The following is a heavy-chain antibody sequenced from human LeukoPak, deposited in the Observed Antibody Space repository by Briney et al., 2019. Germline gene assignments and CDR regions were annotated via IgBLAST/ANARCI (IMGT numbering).Heavy chain of an antibody. CDR1: DGSISSYY. CDR3: ARAASSSWCFDY. CDR2: IYDTGST. Sequence: PSETLPLTCTVSDGSISSYYWSWIRQPPGKGLEWIGCIYDTGSTDYNPSLKSRVTISLDTSKNQFSLEVTSVTAADTALYYCARAASSSWCFDYWGQGTLVTVSS. D-gene: IGHD6-13*01. J-gene: IGHJ4*02. V-gene: IGHV4-59*01.